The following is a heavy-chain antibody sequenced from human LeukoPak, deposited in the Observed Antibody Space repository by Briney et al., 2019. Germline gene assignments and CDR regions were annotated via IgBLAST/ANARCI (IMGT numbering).Heavy chain of an antibody. Sequence: PGRYLRLSCAASGSTFDDYAMHWVRQAPGKGLEWVSGISWNSGSIGYADSVKGRFTISRDNAKNSLYLQMNSLRAEDTALYYCAKARLVSTLFDYWGQGTLVTVSS. CDR3: AKARLVSTLFDY. D-gene: IGHD6-19*01. J-gene: IGHJ4*02. V-gene: IGHV3-9*01. CDR2: ISWNSGSI. CDR1: GSTFDDYA.